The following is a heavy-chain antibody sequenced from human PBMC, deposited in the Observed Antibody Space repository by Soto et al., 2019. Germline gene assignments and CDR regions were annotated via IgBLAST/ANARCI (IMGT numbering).Heavy chain of an antibody. CDR2: IIPIFGTA. J-gene: IGHJ5*02. D-gene: IGHD7-27*01. Sequence: SVKVSCKASGGAFSSYAISWVRQAPGQGLEWMGGIIPIFGTANYAQKFQGRVTITADESTSTAYMELSSLRSEDTAVYYCARDDGPAPGSRNWFDPWGQGTLVTVSS. CDR3: ARDDGPAPGSRNWFDP. CDR1: GGAFSSYA. V-gene: IGHV1-69*13.